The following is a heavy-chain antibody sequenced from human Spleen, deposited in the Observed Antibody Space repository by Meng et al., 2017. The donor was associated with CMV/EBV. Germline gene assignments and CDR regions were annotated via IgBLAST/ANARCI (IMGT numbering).Heavy chain of an antibody. J-gene: IGHJ4*02. D-gene: IGHD5-24*01. CDR3: ARDSRDGYNSGTFDY. CDR1: VSSNSAA. CDR2: TYYRSKWYN. V-gene: IGHV6-1*01. Sequence: VSSNSAAWNWIRQSPSRGLEWLGRTYYRSKWYNDDAVSVKSRITINPDTSKNQFSLQLNSVTPEDTAVYYCARDSRDGYNSGTFDYWGQGTLVTVSS.